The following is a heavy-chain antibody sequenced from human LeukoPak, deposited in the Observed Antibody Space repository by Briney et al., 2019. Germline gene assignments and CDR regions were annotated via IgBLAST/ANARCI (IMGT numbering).Heavy chain of an antibody. D-gene: IGHD1-7*01. CDR2: IIPIFGTA. CDR3: ARADSGTMGAVDY. J-gene: IGHJ4*02. V-gene: IGHV1-69*05. CDR1: GGTFSSYA. Sequence: SVKGSCKASGGTFSSYAISWVRQAPGQGLELMGGIIPIFGTANYAQKFQGRVTITTDESTSTAYMELSSLRSEDTAVYYCARADSGTMGAVDYWGQGTLVTVSS.